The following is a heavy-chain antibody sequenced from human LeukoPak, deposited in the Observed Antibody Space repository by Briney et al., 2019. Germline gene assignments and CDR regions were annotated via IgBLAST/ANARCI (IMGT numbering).Heavy chain of an antibody. V-gene: IGHV4-4*07. CDR3: SRIRRGYSSAWQPFYFDY. CDR1: GGSISSSY. D-gene: IGHD6-19*01. J-gene: IGHJ4*02. Sequence: SEALSLNCTVSGGSISSSYWSWIRQPAGKGLEWIGRIYTSGSTNYNPSLKSRVTMSIDTSKKQFSLNLSSVTAADTAVYYCSRIRRGYSSAWQPFYFDYWGQGTPVTVSS. CDR2: IYTSGST.